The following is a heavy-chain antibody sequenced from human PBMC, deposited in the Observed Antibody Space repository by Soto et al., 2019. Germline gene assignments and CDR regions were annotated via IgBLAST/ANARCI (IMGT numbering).Heavy chain of an antibody. Sequence: GESLKISCKGSGYSFTSYWIGWVRQMPGKGLEWMGIIYPGDSDTRYSPSFQGQVTISADKSISTAYLQWSSLKASDTAVYYCARRETTRTHAFDIWGQGTMVTVSS. CDR3: ARRETTRTHAFDI. V-gene: IGHV5-51*01. CDR1: GYSFTSYW. CDR2: IYPGDSDT. J-gene: IGHJ3*02. D-gene: IGHD1-1*01.